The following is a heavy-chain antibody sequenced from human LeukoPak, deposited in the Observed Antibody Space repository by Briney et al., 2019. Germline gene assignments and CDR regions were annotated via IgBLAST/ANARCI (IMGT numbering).Heavy chain of an antibody. CDR1: GGSFSGYY. CDR3: ARSPGDVFDI. J-gene: IGHJ3*02. CDR2: IYTSGST. V-gene: IGHV4-59*10. Sequence: SETLSLTCAVYGGSFSGYYWTWIRQPAGKGLEWIGRIYTSGSTNYSPSLESRVTMSVDTSKNQFSLNLSSVTAADTAVYYCARSPGDVFDIWGQGTMVTVSS.